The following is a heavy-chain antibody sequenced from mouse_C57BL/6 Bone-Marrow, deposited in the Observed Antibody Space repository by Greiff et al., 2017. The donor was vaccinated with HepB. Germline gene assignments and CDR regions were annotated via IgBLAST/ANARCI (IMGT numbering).Heavy chain of an antibody. J-gene: IGHJ1*03. Sequence: EVKLMESGGGLVQPGGSLKLSCAASGFTFSDYYMYWVRQTPEKRLEWVAYISNGGGSTYYPDTVKGRYTIAKDNAKNTQYLQMSRLKSEDTAMYYCARHPPLSYGDGYGYFDVWGTGTTVTVSS. CDR1: GFTFSDYY. D-gene: IGHD1-1*01. V-gene: IGHV5-12*01. CDR3: ARHPPLSYGDGYGYFDV. CDR2: ISNGGGST.